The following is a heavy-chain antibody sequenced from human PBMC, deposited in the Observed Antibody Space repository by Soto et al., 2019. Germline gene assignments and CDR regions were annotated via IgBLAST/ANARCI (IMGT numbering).Heavy chain of an antibody. D-gene: IGHD2-21*02. Sequence: GGSLRLSCTVSGFIFSNYALHWVRQAPGKGLEWLALISFDGKHTYSADSVRGRFTVSRDNSKNMLFLQLNGLTSEDTAVYYCARDWCGGDCYLYYFDYWGLGTLVTVS. J-gene: IGHJ4*02. CDR2: ISFDGKHT. V-gene: IGHV3-30*04. CDR3: ARDWCGGDCYLYYFDY. CDR1: GFIFSNYA.